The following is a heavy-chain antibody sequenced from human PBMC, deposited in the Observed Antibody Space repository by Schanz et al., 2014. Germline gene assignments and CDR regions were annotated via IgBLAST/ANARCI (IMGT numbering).Heavy chain of an antibody. CDR3: ARGGDYIVVLVAVTREYYYHAMDV. CDR1: GYTFTRYY. CDR2: INGYNAHT. V-gene: IGHV1-18*04. J-gene: IGHJ6*02. Sequence: QVQLVQSGAEVKKPGASVKVSCRASGYTFTRYYMHWVRQAPGQGLEWMGWINGYNAHTNYAQKFQGRVTMTTDTSTSTAYMELRSLRSDDTAVYYCARGGDYIVVLVAVTREYYYHAMDVWGQGTTVTVSS. D-gene: IGHD2-15*01.